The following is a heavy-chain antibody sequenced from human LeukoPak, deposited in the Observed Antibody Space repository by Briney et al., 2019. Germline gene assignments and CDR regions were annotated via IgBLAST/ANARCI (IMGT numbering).Heavy chain of an antibody. J-gene: IGHJ3*02. D-gene: IGHD3-16*01. Sequence: GGSLRLSCAASGFTFTNYAMNWVRQAPGKWLEWVSVISYSGDDTIYPDSLKGRFTISRDNSKNMLYLQINSLRAEDTAVYYCAKGLGGVFPRSRIFDMWGQGTMVTVSS. V-gene: IGHV3-23*01. CDR2: ISYSGDDT. CDR3: AKGLGGVFPRSRIFDM. CDR1: GFTFTNYA.